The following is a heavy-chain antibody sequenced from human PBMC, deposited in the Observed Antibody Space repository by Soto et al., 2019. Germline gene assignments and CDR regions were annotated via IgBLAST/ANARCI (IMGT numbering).Heavy chain of an antibody. V-gene: IGHV4-34*01. CDR2: INDRGSI. CDR1: GGSFSGYY. D-gene: IGHD3-9*01. CDR3: ARESYDILTGPPWVWYFDL. J-gene: IGHJ2*01. Sequence: QVQLQQWGAGPLRPLETLSLTCGVSGGSFSGYYWAWIRQSPGKGLEWIGEINDRGSINYNPSLKSRGSISFDTSKNHFSLNQGSVTAAGTAVYYCARESYDILTGPPWVWYFDLWGRGTLFTVSS.